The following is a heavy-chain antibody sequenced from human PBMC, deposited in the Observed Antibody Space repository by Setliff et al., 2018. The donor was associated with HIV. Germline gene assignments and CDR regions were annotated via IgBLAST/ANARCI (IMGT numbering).Heavy chain of an antibody. CDR2: FHPSGSS. D-gene: IGHD6-19*01. J-gene: IGHJ4*02. CDR3: ARVTVAVAAPDY. V-gene: IGHV4-38-2*02. Sequence: SETLSLTCTVSGDFFSTDYFWGWIRQPPGKGLEWIGSFHPSGSSNYNPSLKSRVTISVDTSKNQFSLKLSSVTAADTAVYYCARVTVAVAAPDYWGQGTLVTVSS. CDR1: GDFFSTDYF.